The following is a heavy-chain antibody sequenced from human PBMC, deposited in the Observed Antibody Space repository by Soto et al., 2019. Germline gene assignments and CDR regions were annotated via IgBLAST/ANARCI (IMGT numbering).Heavy chain of an antibody. CDR1: GFTFDDHA. CDR3: AKGDGGVVTAIHFDY. CDR2: ISWNSGSI. Sequence: GGSLRLSGAAAGFTFDDHAMHCVRQAPGKGLEWVSGISWNSGSIGYADSVKGRFTISRDNAKNSLYLQMNSLRAEDTALYYCAKGDGGVVTAIHFDYWGQGTLVTVSS. J-gene: IGHJ4*02. V-gene: IGHV3-9*01. D-gene: IGHD2-21*02.